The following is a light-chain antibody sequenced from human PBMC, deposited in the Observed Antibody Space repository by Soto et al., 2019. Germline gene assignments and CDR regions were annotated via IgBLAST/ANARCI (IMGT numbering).Light chain of an antibody. Sequence: DIQMTQSPATLSGSVGDRVTSTCSASQTISSWLAWYQQKPGKAPKLLIYKASTLKSGVPSRFSGSGSGTEFTLTISSLQPDDFATYYCQHYNSYSEAFGQGPKVEL. V-gene: IGKV1-5*03. CDR2: KAS. CDR3: QHYNSYSEA. J-gene: IGKJ1*01. CDR1: QTISSW.